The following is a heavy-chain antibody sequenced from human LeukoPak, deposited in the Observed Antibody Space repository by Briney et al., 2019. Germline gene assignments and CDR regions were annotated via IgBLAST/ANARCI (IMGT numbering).Heavy chain of an antibody. CDR3: ARASAYNIPPPPIYYMDG. V-gene: IGHV1-69*06. Sequence: ASVKLSCKPSGGTLSINGITWVRQAPTQGLEWMGAIISNSGTPNYAQKFQGRVTITADKSTNTVYMELSSLKSGDTAVYYCARASAYNIPPPPIYYMDGWGKGTTVTASS. J-gene: IGHJ6*03. D-gene: IGHD5-24*01. CDR2: IISNSGTP. CDR1: GGTLSING.